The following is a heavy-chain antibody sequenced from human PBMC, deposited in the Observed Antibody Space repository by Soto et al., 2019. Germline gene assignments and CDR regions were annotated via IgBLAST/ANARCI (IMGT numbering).Heavy chain of an antibody. V-gene: IGHV3-30*18. CDR2: ISYDGSDP. CDR3: AKDRDCSGGRCYYDALDI. D-gene: IGHD2-15*01. Sequence: QVQLVESGGGVVHPGRSLRLSCAASGFTFSRYGMHWVRQAPGKGLEWVAVISYDGSDPNYGDSVKGRFTIYRDNSKNTLYLQMNSRRAEDTAVYYCAKDRDCSGGRCYYDALDIWGQGTMVTVSS. CDR1: GFTFSRYG. J-gene: IGHJ3*02.